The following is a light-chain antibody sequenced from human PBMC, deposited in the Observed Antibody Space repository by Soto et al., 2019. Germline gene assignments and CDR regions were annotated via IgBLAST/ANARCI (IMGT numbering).Light chain of an antibody. V-gene: IGLV4-69*02. CDR3: HTWGIGFWV. CDR1: SGHSSYA. CDR2: LNSDGSH. Sequence: QLVLTQSPSASASLGASVKLTCTLSSGHSSYAIAWHQQQPEKGPRYLMKLNSDGSHSKGDGIPDRFSGSSSGAERYLTISSLLSEDEADYYFHTWGIGFWVFGGGTKLTVL. J-gene: IGLJ3*02.